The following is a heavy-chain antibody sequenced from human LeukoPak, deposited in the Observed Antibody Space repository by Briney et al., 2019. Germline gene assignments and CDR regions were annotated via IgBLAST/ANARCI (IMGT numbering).Heavy chain of an antibody. CDR2: ISSSSSYI. D-gene: IGHD3-9*01. V-gene: IGHV3-21*01. CDR3: ARALRYFDWLLPFDY. CDR1: GFTFSSYS. J-gene: IGHJ4*02. Sequence: GGSLRLSCAASGFTFSSYSMNWVRRAPGKGLEWVSSISSSSSYIYYADSVKGRFTISRDNAKNSLYLQMNSLRPEDTAVYYCARALRYFDWLLPFDYWGQGTLVTVSS.